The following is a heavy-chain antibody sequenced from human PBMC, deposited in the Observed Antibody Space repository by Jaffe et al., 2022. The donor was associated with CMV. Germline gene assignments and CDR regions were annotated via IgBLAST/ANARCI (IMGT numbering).Heavy chain of an antibody. J-gene: IGHJ4*02. CDR1: GFTFSSYS. D-gene: IGHD6-19*01. V-gene: IGHV3-21*01. Sequence: EVQLVESGGGLVKPGGSLRLSCAASGFTFSSYSMNWVRQAPGKGLEWVSSISSSSSYIYYADSVKGRFTISRDNAKNSLYLQMNSLRAEDTAVYYCARDSPSIAVAGMGYWGQGTLVTVSS. CDR2: ISSSSSYI. CDR3: ARDSPSIAVAGMGY.